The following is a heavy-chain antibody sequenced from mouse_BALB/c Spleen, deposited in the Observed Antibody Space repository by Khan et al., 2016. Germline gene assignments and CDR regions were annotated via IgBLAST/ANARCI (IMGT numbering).Heavy chain of an antibody. J-gene: IGHJ2*01. Sequence: VQLQQSGAELVKPGASVKLSCTASGFNIKDTFMHWVKQRPEQGLEWIGRIDPANGNTRYDPKFQGKATITADTSSNTAYLQLSSLTSEDTAVSDCARRGPIYYYGSTYGYWGQGTTLTVSS. D-gene: IGHD1-1*01. CDR2: IDPANGNT. CDR1: GFNIKDTF. CDR3: ARRGPIYYYGSTYGY. V-gene: IGHV14-3*02.